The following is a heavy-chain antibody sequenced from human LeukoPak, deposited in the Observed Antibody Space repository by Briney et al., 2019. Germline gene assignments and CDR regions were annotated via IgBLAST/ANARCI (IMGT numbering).Heavy chain of an antibody. V-gene: IGHV4-59*01. CDR3: ARGDLNFDS. J-gene: IGHJ4*02. CDR1: GGSIRSDY. Sequence: PSETLSLTCTVSGGSIRSDYWNWIRQPPGKALEWIGYMYYSGSTNYNPSLKSRVTISVDTSKTRFSLKMNSVTAADTAVYFCARGDLNFDSWGQGTLVTVSS. CDR2: MYYSGST.